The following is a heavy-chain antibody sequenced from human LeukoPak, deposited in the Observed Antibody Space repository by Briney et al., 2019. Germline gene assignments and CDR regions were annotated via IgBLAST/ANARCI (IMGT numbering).Heavy chain of an antibody. Sequence: GASLRLSCAASGFTFSSYAMSWVRQAPGKGLEWVSSISGSGGSTYSADSVKGRFTISRDNSKNTLYPQMNSLRAEDTAVYYCAKGGIASPGFDYWGQGTLVTVSS. D-gene: IGHD6-13*01. V-gene: IGHV3-23*01. J-gene: IGHJ4*02. CDR2: ISGSGGST. CDR1: GFTFSSYA. CDR3: AKGGIASPGFDY.